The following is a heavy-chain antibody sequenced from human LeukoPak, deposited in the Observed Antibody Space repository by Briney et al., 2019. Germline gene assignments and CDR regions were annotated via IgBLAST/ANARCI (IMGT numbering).Heavy chain of an antibody. D-gene: IGHD2-2*02. Sequence: GSLRLSCAASGFTFSSYGMHWVRQAPGKGLEWVAFIRYDGSNKYYADSVKGRFTISRDNSKNTLYLQMNSLRAEDTAVYYCANVVVPAAISSEYFQHWGQGTLVTVSS. CDR1: GFTFSSYG. CDR2: IRYDGSNK. CDR3: ANVVVPAAISSEYFQH. V-gene: IGHV3-30*02. J-gene: IGHJ1*01.